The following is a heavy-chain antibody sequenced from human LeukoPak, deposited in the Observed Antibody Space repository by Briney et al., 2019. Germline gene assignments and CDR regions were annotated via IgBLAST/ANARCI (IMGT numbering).Heavy chain of an antibody. CDR1: GFTFSSYS. CDR3: ARDQSYAKSLTSFGVVTSFDY. CDR2: ISSSSSYI. D-gene: IGHD3-3*01. J-gene: IGHJ4*02. V-gene: IGHV3-21*01. Sequence: PGGSLRLSCAASGFTFSSYSMNWVRQAPGKGLEWVSSISSSSSYIYYADSVKGRFTISRDNAKNSLYLQMNSLRAEDTAVYYCARDQSYAKSLTSFGVVTSFDYWGQGTLVTVSS.